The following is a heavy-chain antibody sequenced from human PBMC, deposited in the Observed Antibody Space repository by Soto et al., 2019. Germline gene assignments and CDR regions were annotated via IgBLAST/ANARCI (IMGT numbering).Heavy chain of an antibody. CDR1: GYSISNGGYY. J-gene: IGHJ3*02. CDR3: ARTTDAVDI. D-gene: IGHD1-1*01. V-gene: IGHV4-31*03. Sequence: QVQLQESGPGLVKPSQTLSLTCTVSGYSISNGGYYWSWIRQRPGEGLEWLGYIYYSGSTYDNPSLRSRPSISVGTSKDQFSLNVNSVAAADTAVYYCARTTDAVDIWGQGTMVIVSS. CDR2: IYYSGST.